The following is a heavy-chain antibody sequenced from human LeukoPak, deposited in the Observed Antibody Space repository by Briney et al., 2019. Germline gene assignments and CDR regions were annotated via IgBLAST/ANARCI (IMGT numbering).Heavy chain of an antibody. V-gene: IGHV4-39*01. D-gene: IGHD5-18*01. CDR1: GGSISSSSDY. CDR3: ARLDQGGYRDGGWFDP. Sequence: PSETLSLICTVPGGSISSSSDYWGWIRQPPGKGLEWIGNVHYSGSTYYNPSLKSRVTISVDTSKNQFSLKLSSVTAADTTIYYCARLDQGGYRDGGWFDPWGQGTLVTVSS. CDR2: VHYSGST. J-gene: IGHJ5*02.